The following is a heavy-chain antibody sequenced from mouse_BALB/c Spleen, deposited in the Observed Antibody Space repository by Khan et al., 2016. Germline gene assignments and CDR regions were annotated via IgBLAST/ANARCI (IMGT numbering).Heavy chain of an antibody. CDR2: IWAGGST. D-gene: IGHD1-1*01. Sequence: QAQLKESGPGLVAPSQSLSITCTVSGFSLTSYGVHWVRQPPGKGLEWLGVIWAGGSTNYNSALMSRLSISKDNSKSQVFLKMNSLQTDDTAMYYCARDRNYYGSSYRGYAMDYWGQGTSVTVSS. CDR3: ARDRNYYGSSYRGYAMDY. V-gene: IGHV2-9*02. CDR1: GFSLTSYG. J-gene: IGHJ4*01.